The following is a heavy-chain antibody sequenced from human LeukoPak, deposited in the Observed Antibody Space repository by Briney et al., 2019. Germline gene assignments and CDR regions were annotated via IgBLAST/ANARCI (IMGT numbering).Heavy chain of an antibody. V-gene: IGHV3-30*18. CDR3: AKVVDFGDEDYSLDY. CDR1: GFTFSIYG. D-gene: IGHD2-15*01. Sequence: GGSLRLSCAASGFTFSIYGMHWVRQAPGKGLEWVAVISYDGSNKYYADSVKGRFTISRDNSKNTLYLQMNSLRAEDTAVYYCAKVVDFGDEDYSLDYWGQGTLVTVSS. CDR2: ISYDGSNK. J-gene: IGHJ4*02.